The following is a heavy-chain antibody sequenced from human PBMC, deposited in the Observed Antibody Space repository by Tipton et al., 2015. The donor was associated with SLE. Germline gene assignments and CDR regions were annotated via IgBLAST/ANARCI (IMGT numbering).Heavy chain of an antibody. CDR3: TTDHLHYSSASCYPY. CDR1: GFTFSSYS. Sequence: SLRLSCAASGFTFSSYSMNWVRQAPGKGLEWVSYISSSISTIYYADSVKGRFTISRDNSKNTLYLQMNSLKTEDTAVYYCTTDHLHYSSASCYPYWGQGTLVTVSS. CDR2: ISSSISTI. J-gene: IGHJ4*02. D-gene: IGHD2-2*01. V-gene: IGHV3-48*01.